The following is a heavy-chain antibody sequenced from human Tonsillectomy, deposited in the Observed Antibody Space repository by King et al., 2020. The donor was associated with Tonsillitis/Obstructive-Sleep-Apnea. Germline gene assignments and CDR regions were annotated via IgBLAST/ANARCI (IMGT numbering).Heavy chain of an antibody. CDR2: ISGDGGST. CDR3: AKALGGGLCSTRCYKGAFDI. Sequence: QLVQSGGGVVQPGGSLRLSCAASGFTFDDYAMHWVRQAPGKGLEWVSLISGDGGSTYYADSVKGRFTISRDNSKNSLCLQMSSLRTEDTALYYCAKALGGGLCSTRCYKGAFDIWGQGTMVTVSS. J-gene: IGHJ3*02. CDR1: GFTFDDYA. V-gene: IGHV3-43*02. D-gene: IGHD2-2*02.